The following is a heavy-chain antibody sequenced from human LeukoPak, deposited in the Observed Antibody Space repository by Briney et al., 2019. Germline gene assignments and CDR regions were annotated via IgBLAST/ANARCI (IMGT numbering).Heavy chain of an antibody. V-gene: IGHV4-34*01. J-gene: IGHJ4*02. D-gene: IGHD2-15*01. CDR1: GGSFSGYY. CDR3: ARGRRDIVVVVAATPLDY. CDR2: INHSGST. Sequence: SETLSLTCAVYGGSFSGYYWSWIRQPPGKGLEWIGEINHSGSTNYNPSLKSRVTISVDTSKNQFSLKLSSVTAADTAVYYCARGRRDIVVVVAATPLDYWGQGTLVTVSS.